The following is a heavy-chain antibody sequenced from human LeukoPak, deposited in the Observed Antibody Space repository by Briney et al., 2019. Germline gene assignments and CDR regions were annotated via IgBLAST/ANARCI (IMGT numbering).Heavy chain of an antibody. D-gene: IGHD3-9*01. CDR1: GFTFSTYR. CDR3: VTGLDSRGNS. V-gene: IGHV3-74*01. CDR2: IEGDGSGT. Sequence: GGSLRLSCAASGFTFSTYRMHWVRQTPGKGLLWVSRIEGDGSGTTYADSVKGRFTISRDNAKSTLYLQMNSLRDEDTAVYYCVTGLDSRGNSWGQGTLVTVSS. J-gene: IGHJ4*02.